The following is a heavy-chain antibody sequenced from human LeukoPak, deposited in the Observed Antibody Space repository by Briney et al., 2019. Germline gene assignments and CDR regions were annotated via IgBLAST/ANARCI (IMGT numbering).Heavy chain of an antibody. Sequence: ASVKVSCKVSGYTLTELSMHWVRQAPGKGLEWMGGFELADGEIIYAQKFQGRVTMTEDTSTDTAFMELRSLRSEDTAVYYCATGGLYDLLDYWGQGTLVTVSS. J-gene: IGHJ4*02. D-gene: IGHD3-9*01. CDR2: FELADGEI. CDR3: ATGGLYDLLDY. V-gene: IGHV1-24*01. CDR1: GYTLTELS.